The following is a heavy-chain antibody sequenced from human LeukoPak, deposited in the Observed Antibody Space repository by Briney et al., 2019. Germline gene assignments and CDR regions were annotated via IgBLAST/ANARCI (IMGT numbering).Heavy chain of an antibody. V-gene: IGHV3-53*01. CDR1: GFIVSSNY. J-gene: IGHJ4*02. CDR2: IHNDGST. Sequence: GGSLRLSCAASGFIVSSNYMNWVRQAPGEGLEWVSVIHNDGSTYYTDSVRGRFTISRDNSKNTLYLQMNSLRVEDTAVYYCARAGIVVVPAATSTALDYWGQGTLVTVSS. CDR3: ARAGIVVVPAATSTALDY. D-gene: IGHD2-2*01.